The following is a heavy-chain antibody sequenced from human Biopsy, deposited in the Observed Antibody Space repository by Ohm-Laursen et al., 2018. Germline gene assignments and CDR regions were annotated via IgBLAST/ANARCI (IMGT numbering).Heavy chain of an antibody. Sequence: RSLRLSCTASGFIFDDYDMHWVRQAPGKGLEWVSRINRDSDTADYVDSVGGRFTISRDNARKTLFLQMNSLRPEDTALYYCVKDRGGARASFHYWGQGIRVAVSS. D-gene: IGHD3-16*01. V-gene: IGHV3-9*01. CDR2: INRDSDTA. CDR1: GFIFDDYD. J-gene: IGHJ4*02. CDR3: VKDRGGARASFHY.